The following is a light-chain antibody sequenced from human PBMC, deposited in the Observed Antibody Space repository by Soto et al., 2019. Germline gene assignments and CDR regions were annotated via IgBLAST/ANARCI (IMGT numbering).Light chain of an antibody. J-gene: IGKJ2*03. V-gene: IGKV3-20*01. CDR3: QQYGSSQVS. CDR1: QSVSSSN. CDR2: GAS. Sequence: EIVLTQSPGTLSLSPGERATLSCRASQSVSSSNLAWYQHKPGQAPRLVMYGASSRATGIPDRFSGSGSGTDFTLTISRLEPEDFAIYYCQQYGSSQVSFGQGTKLEIK.